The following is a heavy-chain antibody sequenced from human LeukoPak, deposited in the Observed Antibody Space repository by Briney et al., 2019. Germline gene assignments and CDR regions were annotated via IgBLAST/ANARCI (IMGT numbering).Heavy chain of an antibody. CDR2: INHSGST. V-gene: IGHV4-34*01. CDR1: GGSFSGYY. D-gene: IGHD1-26*01. Sequence: SETLSLTCAVYGGSFSGYYWSWIRQPPGKGLEWIGEINHSGSTNYNPSLKSRVTISVDTSKNQFSLKLRSVAAADPAVYYCARGGRSYLRFNYRGQGTLLTVSS. CDR3: ARGGRSYLRFNY. J-gene: IGHJ4*02.